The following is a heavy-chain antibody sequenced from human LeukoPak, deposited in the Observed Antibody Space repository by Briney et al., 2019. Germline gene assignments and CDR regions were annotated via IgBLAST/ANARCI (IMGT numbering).Heavy chain of an antibody. J-gene: IGHJ4*02. V-gene: IGHV3-11*04. CDR3: ASRNSPYYYFDY. Sequence: GGSLRLSCAASGFTFSDYFMSWIRQAPGKGLEWVSYISTSGSTIYYADSVKGRFTISRDNVKNSLYLQMNSLRAEDTAVYYCASRNSPYYYFDYWGQGTLVTVSS. CDR1: GFTFSDYF. D-gene: IGHD1-14*01. CDR2: ISTSGSTI.